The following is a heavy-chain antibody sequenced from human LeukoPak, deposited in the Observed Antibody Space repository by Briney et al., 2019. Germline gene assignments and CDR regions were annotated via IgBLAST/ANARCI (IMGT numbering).Heavy chain of an antibody. CDR3: XXXXXPSIGPNGMDV. D-gene: IGHD3/OR15-3a*01. CDR2: ISWNSGSI. J-gene: IGHJ6*02. Sequence: GGSLRLSCAASGFTFDDYAMHWVRQAPGKGLEWVSGISWNSGSIGYADSVKGRFTISRDNAKNSLYLQMNSLRAEDTALYYXXXXXXPSIGPNGMDVWGQGNTVTVSS. CDR1: GFTFDDYA. V-gene: IGHV3-9*01.